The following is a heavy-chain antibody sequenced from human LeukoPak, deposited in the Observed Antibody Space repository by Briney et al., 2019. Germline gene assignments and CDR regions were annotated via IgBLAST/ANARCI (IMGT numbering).Heavy chain of an antibody. Sequence: SETLSLTCAVYGGSFSGYYWSWIRQPPGKGLEWIGEINHSGSTNYNPSLKSRVTISVDTSKNQFSLKLSSVTAADTAVYYCARGSSGSYYKRHWFDPWGQGTLVTVSS. J-gene: IGHJ5*02. CDR3: ARGSSGSYYKRHWFDP. CDR1: GGSFSGYY. V-gene: IGHV4-34*01. D-gene: IGHD3-10*01. CDR2: INHSGST.